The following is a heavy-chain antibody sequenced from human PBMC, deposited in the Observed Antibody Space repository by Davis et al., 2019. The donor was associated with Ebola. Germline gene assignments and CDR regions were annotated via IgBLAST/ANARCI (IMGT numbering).Heavy chain of an antibody. CDR1: GGSISSSSYY. V-gene: IGHV4-39*01. J-gene: IGHJ6*02. Sequence: MPGGSLRLSCTVSGGSISSSSYYWGWIRQPPGKGLEWIGSIYYSGSTYYNPSLKSRVTISVDTSKNQFSLKLSSVTAADTAVYYCARQGYPRNYYYYGMDVWGQGTTVTVSS. CDR3: ARQGYPRNYYYYGMDV. CDR2: IYYSGST. D-gene: IGHD3-16*02.